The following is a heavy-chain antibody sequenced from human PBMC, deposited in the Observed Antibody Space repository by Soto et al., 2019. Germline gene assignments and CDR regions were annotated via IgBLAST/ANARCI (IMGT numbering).Heavy chain of an antibody. V-gene: IGHV1-3*01. D-gene: IGHD3-10*02. CDR2: INAGNGNA. Sequence: QGHLVQSGAEVKKPGASVKVSCKASGYILNNHAMHWVRQAPGQRLEWMGWINAGNGNAYYSQNFKDRVTFTRDTIATTVFMELTSLTSEDTAVYYCARDQSGIGYYVDWFDPWGQGTLVTVSS. J-gene: IGHJ5*02. CDR1: GYILNNHA. CDR3: ARDQSGIGYYVDWFDP.